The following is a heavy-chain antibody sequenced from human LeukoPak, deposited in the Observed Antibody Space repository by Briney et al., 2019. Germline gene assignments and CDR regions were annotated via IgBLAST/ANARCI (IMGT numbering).Heavy chain of an antibody. D-gene: IGHD2-21*02. J-gene: IGHJ4*02. CDR3: ASSMVTANFDY. V-gene: IGHV3-11*01. CDR1: GFTFSDYY. Sequence: GGSLRLSCAASGFTFSDYYMSWIRQAPGKGLEWVSYISSSGSTIYYADSVKGRFTISRDNAKNSLYLQMNSLRAEDTAVYYCASSMVTANFDYWGQGTLVTVSS. CDR2: ISSSGSTI.